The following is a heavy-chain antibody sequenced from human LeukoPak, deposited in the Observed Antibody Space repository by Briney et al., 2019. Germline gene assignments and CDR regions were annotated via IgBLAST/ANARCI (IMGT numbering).Heavy chain of an antibody. J-gene: IGHJ4*02. D-gene: IGHD6-13*01. V-gene: IGHV3-23*01. CDR1: GFSFSTYA. CDR3: ARDRNSNNWFFF. Sequence: GGSLRLSCAASGFSFSTYAMSWVRQAPGKGLEWVSGISASGDRTYYADSVKGRFTISRDNSKNTVYLQMNNLRVDDTAVYYCARDRNSNNWFFFWGQGTLVTVSS. CDR2: ISASGDRT.